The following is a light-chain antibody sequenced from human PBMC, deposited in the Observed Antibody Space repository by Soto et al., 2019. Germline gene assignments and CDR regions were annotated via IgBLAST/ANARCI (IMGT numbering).Light chain of an antibody. V-gene: IGLV3-21*02. CDR3: QVWGSSSEPSV. J-gene: IGLJ1*01. CDR1: NIGSKD. CDR2: DDS. Sequence: SYELTQPPSVSVAPGQTARVTCGGNNIGSKDVHGYQQKAGQAPVLVVYDDSDRPSGIPERFSGSNSGNTATLTITSVEAGDEADYYCQVWGSSSEPSVVGAGTKLTVL.